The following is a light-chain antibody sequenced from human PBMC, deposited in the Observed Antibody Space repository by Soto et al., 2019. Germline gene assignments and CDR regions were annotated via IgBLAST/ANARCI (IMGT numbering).Light chain of an antibody. J-gene: IGLJ1*01. V-gene: IGLV1-40*01. Sequence: QSVLTQPPSVSGAPGQTITISCTGSRSDIGAGYDVHWYQQLPGTAPKVLIYGNSHRPSGVPDRFSGSKSGTSASLAITGIQAEDEADYYCQSYDSSLSARYVFGTGTKLTVL. CDR3: QSYDSSLSARYV. CDR2: GNS. CDR1: RSDIGAGYD.